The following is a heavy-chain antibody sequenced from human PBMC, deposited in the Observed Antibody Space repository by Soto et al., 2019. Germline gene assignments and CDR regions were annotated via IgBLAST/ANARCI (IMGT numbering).Heavy chain of an antibody. D-gene: IGHD2-21*02. Sequence: EVQLVESEGGLVQPGGSLRLSCAASGFTFSYYWRHWVRQAPGQGLVWVSRIHSDGSSTTYADSVKGRFTISRDNAKNTLYLQMNSLRAEDTDVYYCARGDRGAFNLWGQGTMVTVSS. CDR2: IHSDGSST. V-gene: IGHV3-74*01. CDR1: GFTFSYYW. J-gene: IGHJ3*01. CDR3: ARGDRGAFNL.